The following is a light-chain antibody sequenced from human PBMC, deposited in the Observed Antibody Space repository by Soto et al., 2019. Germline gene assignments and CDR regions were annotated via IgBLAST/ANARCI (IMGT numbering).Light chain of an antibody. V-gene: IGLV2-14*01. Sequence: QSALTQPASVSGSPGQSVTISCTGTSSDVGAYNYASWYQLHPGKAPKLLISEVSNRPSGVSSRFSGSKSGNTASLTISGLQAEDEADYYCSSYTTRDTLCVFGTGTKVTVL. CDR3: SSYTTRDTLCV. CDR2: EVS. J-gene: IGLJ1*01. CDR1: SSDVGAYNY.